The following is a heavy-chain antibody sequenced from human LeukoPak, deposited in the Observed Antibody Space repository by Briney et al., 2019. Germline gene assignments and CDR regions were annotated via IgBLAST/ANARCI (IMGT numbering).Heavy chain of an antibody. CDR1: DYSISSAYY. CDR2: IYHSGST. V-gene: IGHV4-38-2*02. CDR3: ARDQAYCGGDCYFDF. J-gene: IGHJ4*02. Sequence: PSETLSLTCAVSDYSISSAYYWGWFRQPPGKGLEWIGSIYHSGSTDYNPSLKSRVTISVDTSKNQFSLKLRSVTAADTAVYYCARDQAYCGGDCYFDFWGQGTLVTVSS. D-gene: IGHD2-21*02.